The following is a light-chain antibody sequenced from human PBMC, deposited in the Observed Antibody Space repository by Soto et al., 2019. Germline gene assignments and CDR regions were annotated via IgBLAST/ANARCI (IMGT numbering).Light chain of an antibody. CDR1: QSISNC. CDR3: QQYNTYLWT. Sequence: DIQMTQSPSTLSASVGDRGIITCRASQSISNCLAWYQQKPGRLPRLLIYQASTLESGVPSRFSGSGSGTEFTLTISSLQPDDFATYYCQQYNTYLWTFGQGTKVEIK. J-gene: IGKJ1*01. V-gene: IGKV1-5*03. CDR2: QAS.